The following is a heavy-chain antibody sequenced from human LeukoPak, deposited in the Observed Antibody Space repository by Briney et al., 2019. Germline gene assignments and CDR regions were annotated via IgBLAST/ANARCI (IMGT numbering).Heavy chain of an antibody. CDR2: IIPIFGTA. CDR3: ARAEIESIAAAGTTRRYYYYGMDV. V-gene: IGHV1-69*13. J-gene: IGHJ6*02. D-gene: IGHD6-13*01. Sequence: SVKVSCKASGGTFSSYAISWVRQAPGQGLEWMGGIIPIFGTANYAQKFQGRVTITADESTSTAYMELSSLRSEDTAVYYCARAEIESIAAAGTTRRYYYYGMDVWGQGTTVTVSS. CDR1: GGTFSSYA.